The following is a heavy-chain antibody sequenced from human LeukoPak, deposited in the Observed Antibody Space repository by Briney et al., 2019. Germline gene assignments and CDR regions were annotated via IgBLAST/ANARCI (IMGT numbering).Heavy chain of an antibody. J-gene: IGHJ5*01. V-gene: IGHV1-69*06. D-gene: IGHD1-26*01. CDR3: ARDRSGSYYGGSDS. Sequence: SVKVSCKASGGTFSSYAISWVRQAPGQGLEWMGGIIPIFGTANYAQKFQGRVTITADKSTSTAYMELRSLRSDDTAVYYCARDRSGSYYGGSDSWGQGTLVIVSS. CDR1: GGTFSSYA. CDR2: IIPIFGTA.